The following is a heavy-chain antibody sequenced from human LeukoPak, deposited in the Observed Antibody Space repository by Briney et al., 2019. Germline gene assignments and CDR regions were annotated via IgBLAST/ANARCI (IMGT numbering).Heavy chain of an antibody. CDR1: GYTFTSYD. V-gene: IGHV1-2*02. CDR3: TRGWTE. D-gene: IGHD1-1*01. Sequence: ASVKVSCKASGYTFTSYDINWVRQAPGQGLEWMGWINPNSGGTNYAQKFQGRITMTRDTSISTAYMELSRLRSEDTAVYYCTRGWTEWGQGTLLTVSS. CDR2: INPNSGGT. J-gene: IGHJ4*02.